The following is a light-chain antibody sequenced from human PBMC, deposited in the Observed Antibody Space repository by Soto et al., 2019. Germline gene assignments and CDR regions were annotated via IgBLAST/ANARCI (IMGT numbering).Light chain of an antibody. J-gene: IGKJ4*01. CDR1: QDISNY. Sequence: DIQMTPSPSSLSASVGDRVTITCQASQDISNYLNWYQQKPGKAPKLLIYDASNLETGVPSRFSGSGSGTDFTFTISSLQPEDIATYYCQQYDNLPVGGGTKVEIK. CDR3: QQYDNLP. CDR2: DAS. V-gene: IGKV1-33*01.